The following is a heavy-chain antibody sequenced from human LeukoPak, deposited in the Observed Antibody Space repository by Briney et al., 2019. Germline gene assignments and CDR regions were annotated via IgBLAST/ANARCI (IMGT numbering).Heavy chain of an antibody. CDR3: ARDARGAAAADDAFDI. CDR1: GYTFTRYA. J-gene: IGHJ3*02. Sequence: ASVAVSCTASGYTFTRYAMNWVRQAPGQGPEWMGWINTNTGNPTYAQDFTGRFVFSLDTSVSTAYLQISSLRAEDTAVYYCARDARGAAAADDAFDIWGQGTMVTVSS. CDR2: INTNTGNP. D-gene: IGHD6-13*01. V-gene: IGHV7-4-1*02.